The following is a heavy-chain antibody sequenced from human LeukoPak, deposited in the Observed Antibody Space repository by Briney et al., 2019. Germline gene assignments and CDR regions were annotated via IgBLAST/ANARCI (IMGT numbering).Heavy chain of an antibody. CDR3: TRDMSALDT. D-gene: IGHD3-10*02. CDR1: GASISSYF. Sequence: SETLSLTCTVSGASISSYFWTWIRQSPGKGLEWIGYISNIGSTNYNPSLKSRVTISGDASKNQFSLKLSSVTAADTAVYYCTRDMSALDTWGQGTMVTVSS. V-gene: IGHV4-59*01. CDR2: ISNIGST. J-gene: IGHJ3*02.